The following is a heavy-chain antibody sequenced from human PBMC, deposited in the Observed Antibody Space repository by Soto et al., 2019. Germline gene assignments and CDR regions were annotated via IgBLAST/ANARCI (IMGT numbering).Heavy chain of an antibody. Sequence: QVQLVQSGGGVVQPGGSLRLSCAASGFTLSRNGMHWVRQAPGKGLEWVAILWNDGYTKYYADSVQGRFAISRDSSKNTLYLQMNSLRVDETAVYYCARDYGDLGYDSWGQGTLVTVSS. CDR1: GFTLSRNG. V-gene: IGHV3-33*01. D-gene: IGHD4-17*01. J-gene: IGHJ4*02. CDR3: ARDYGDLGYDS. CDR2: LWNDGYTK.